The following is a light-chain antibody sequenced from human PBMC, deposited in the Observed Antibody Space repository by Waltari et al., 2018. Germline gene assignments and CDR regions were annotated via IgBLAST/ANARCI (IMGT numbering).Light chain of an antibody. CDR2: WAS. CDR3: QQYYNTPLT. J-gene: IGKJ4*01. Sequence: DIVMTQSPDSLAVSLGERATINCKSSLSVFYSSNNQNDLAWYQQKPGQPPKLLIYWASTRESGVPDRFSGSGYGTDFTLTISSLKAEDVAVYYCQQYYNTPLTFGGGTKVEIK. CDR1: LSVFYSSNNQND. V-gene: IGKV4-1*01.